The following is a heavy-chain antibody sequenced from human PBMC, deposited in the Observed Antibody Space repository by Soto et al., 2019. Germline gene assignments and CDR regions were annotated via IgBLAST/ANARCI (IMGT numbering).Heavy chain of an antibody. CDR3: ARGYSSGPFDC. CDR1: GFTFSSYA. V-gene: IGHV3-30-3*01. CDR2: ISYDGSNK. Sequence: GGSLRLSCAASGFTFSSYAMHWVRQAPGKGLEWVAVISYDGSNKYYADSVRGRFTISRDNSKNTLYLQMNSLRAEDTAVYYCARGYSSGPFDCWGQGTLVTVSS. D-gene: IGHD6-19*01. J-gene: IGHJ4*02.